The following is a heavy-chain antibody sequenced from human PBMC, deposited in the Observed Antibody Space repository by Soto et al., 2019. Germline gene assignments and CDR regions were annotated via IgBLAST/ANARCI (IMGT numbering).Heavy chain of an antibody. Sequence: QIQLVQSGAEVKKPGASVKVSCKASGFSFTSYGITWVRQAPGQGPEWLGWITAENGNTNYAQKFQGRATLTTDSASNTAYMELRGLRSDDTAIYYCARVVFEWLPTSGFDFWGQGTLVTVSS. CDR3: ARVVFEWLPTSGFDF. D-gene: IGHD5-12*01. J-gene: IGHJ4*02. CDR2: ITAENGNT. CDR1: GFSFTSYG. V-gene: IGHV1-18*04.